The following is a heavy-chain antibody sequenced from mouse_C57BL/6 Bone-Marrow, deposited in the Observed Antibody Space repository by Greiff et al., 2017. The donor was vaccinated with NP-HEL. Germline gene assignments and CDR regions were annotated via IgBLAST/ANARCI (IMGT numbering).Heavy chain of an antibody. CDR1: GFTFSSYT. Sequence: EVQRVESGGGLVKPGGSLKLSCAASGFTFSSYTMSWVRQTPEKRLEWVATISGGGGNTYYPDSVKGRFTISRDNAKNTLYLQMSSLRSEDTALYYCARHRGFAYWGQGTLVTVSA. J-gene: IGHJ3*01. CDR3: ARHRGFAY. CDR2: ISGGGGNT. V-gene: IGHV5-9*01.